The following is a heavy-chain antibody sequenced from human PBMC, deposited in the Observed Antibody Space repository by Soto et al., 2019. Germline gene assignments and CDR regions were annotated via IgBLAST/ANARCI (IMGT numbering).Heavy chain of an antibody. CDR1: GYTFTTYW. V-gene: IGHV5-10-1*01. CDR3: ARRVGRANYNWSER. J-gene: IGHJ5*02. CDR2: IDPSDSYT. Sequence: VESLKISCQGSGYTFTTYWITWVRQMPGRGLEWMGRIDPSDSYTNYSPSFQGHVTISADKSTNTAYLEWRSLKASDSAIYYCARRVGRANYNWSERLGEGKMVHVS. D-gene: IGHD1-26*01.